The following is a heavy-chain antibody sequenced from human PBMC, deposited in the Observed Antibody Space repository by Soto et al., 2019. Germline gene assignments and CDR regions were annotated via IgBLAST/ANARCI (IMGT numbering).Heavy chain of an antibody. Sequence: QLQESGPGLVKPSQTLSLTCTVSGGSISSGGYYWSWIGQHPGKALSSIGYIYYSGSTFYNPSLKTRVTMSVDTSKNHFSLKLSSVTAADTAMYYCARLIWDGGYWGQGTLVTVSS. V-gene: IGHV4-31*03. D-gene: IGHD1-26*01. CDR3: ARLIWDGGY. CDR1: GGSISSGGYY. J-gene: IGHJ4*02. CDR2: IYYSGST.